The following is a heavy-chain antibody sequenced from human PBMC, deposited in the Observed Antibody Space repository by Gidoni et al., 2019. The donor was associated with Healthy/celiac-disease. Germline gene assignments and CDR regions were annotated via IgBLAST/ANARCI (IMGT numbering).Heavy chain of an antibody. V-gene: IGHV4-61*02. D-gene: IGHD3-9*01. Sequence: QVQLQESGPGLVKPSQTLSLTCTVSGGSISSGSYYWSWIRQPAGKGLEWIGRIYTSGSTNYNPSLKSRVTISVDTSKNQFSLKLSSVTAADTAVYYCASAVRVRGYYNRYYFDYWGQGTLVTVSS. J-gene: IGHJ4*02. CDR3: ASAVRVRGYYNRYYFDY. CDR2: IYTSGST. CDR1: GGSISSGSYY.